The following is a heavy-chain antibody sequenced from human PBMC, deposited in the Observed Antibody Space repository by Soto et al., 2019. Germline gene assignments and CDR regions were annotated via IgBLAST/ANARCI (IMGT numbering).Heavy chain of an antibody. CDR2: IIPIFGTA. CDR1: GGTFSSYA. V-gene: IGHV1-69*01. CDR3: AREEIASVDDSGGYYYYGMDV. J-gene: IGHJ6*02. Sequence: QVQLVQSGAEVKKPGSSVKVSCKASGGTFSSYAISWVRQAPGQGLEWMGGIIPIFGTANYAQKFQGRVTITADESTSTDYMELSSLRSEDTAVYYCAREEIASVDDSGGYYYYGMDVWGQGTTVTVSS. D-gene: IGHD1-26*01.